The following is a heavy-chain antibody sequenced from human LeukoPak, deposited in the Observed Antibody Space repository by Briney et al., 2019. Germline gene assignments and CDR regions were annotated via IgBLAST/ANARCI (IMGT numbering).Heavy chain of an antibody. CDR1: GFTFSSYA. J-gene: IGHJ6*02. Sequence: GRSLRLSCAASGFTFSSYAMHWVRQAPGKGLGWVAVISYDGSNKYYADSVKGRFTISRDNSKNTLYLQMNSLRAEDTAVYYCARDYCSGGSCYPFDYYYYYGMDVWGQGTTVTVSS. V-gene: IGHV3-30-3*01. CDR2: ISYDGSNK. D-gene: IGHD2-15*01. CDR3: ARDYCSGGSCYPFDYYYYYGMDV.